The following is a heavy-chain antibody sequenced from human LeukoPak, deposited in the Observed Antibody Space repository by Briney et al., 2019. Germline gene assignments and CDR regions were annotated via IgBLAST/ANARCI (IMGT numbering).Heavy chain of an antibody. Sequence: GESLKISCKGSGYSFTSYWIGWVRQMPGKGLEWMGLISPGDSDTRYSPSLQGHVTISADKSSSTAYLQWSSLKASDTAMYYCARSVSYLVGHDYWGQGTLVTVSS. CDR1: GYSFTSYW. V-gene: IGHV5-51*01. CDR3: ARSVSYLVGHDY. J-gene: IGHJ4*02. CDR2: ISPGDSDT. D-gene: IGHD1-26*01.